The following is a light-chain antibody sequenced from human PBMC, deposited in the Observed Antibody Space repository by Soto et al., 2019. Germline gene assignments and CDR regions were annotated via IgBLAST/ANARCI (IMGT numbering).Light chain of an antibody. V-gene: IGKV3D-15*01. Sequence: EIMMTQSPGTLSVSPGERATLSCRASQNVGSNLAWYQQKTGQAPRLLIYAASTRATGIPARFSGSGSGTEFALIISSLQSEDFAVYYCQQYTNWPLTFAGGTKVEIK. CDR1: QNVGSN. CDR2: AAS. CDR3: QQYTNWPLT. J-gene: IGKJ4*01.